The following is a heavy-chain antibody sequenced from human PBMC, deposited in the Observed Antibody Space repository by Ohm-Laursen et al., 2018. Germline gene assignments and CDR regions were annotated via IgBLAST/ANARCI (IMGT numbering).Heavy chain of an antibody. CDR1: GFIFSSYC. Sequence: SLRLSCSASGFIFSSYCMTWVRQAPGKGLEWVSYISRSSSTMYYADSVKGRFTISRDNAKNSLYLQMNSLRVEDTAVYYCARDLLEGRYCSGGSCYLFDYWGQGTLVTVSS. CDR2: ISRSSSTM. D-gene: IGHD2-15*01. J-gene: IGHJ4*02. CDR3: ARDLLEGRYCSGGSCYLFDY. V-gene: IGHV3-48*01.